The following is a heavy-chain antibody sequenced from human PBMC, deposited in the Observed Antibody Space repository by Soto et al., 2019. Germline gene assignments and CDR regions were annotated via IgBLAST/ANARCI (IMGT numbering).Heavy chain of an antibody. V-gene: IGHV4-38-2*02. D-gene: IGHD2-15*01. Sequence: SETLSLTCAVSGYSISSGYYWGWIRQPPGKGLEWIGSIYHSGSTYYNPSLKSRVTISVDTSKNQFSLKLSSVTAADTAVYYCARDLGVVAATGWFDPWGQGTLVTVSS. J-gene: IGHJ5*02. CDR3: ARDLGVVAATGWFDP. CDR2: IYHSGST. CDR1: GYSISSGYY.